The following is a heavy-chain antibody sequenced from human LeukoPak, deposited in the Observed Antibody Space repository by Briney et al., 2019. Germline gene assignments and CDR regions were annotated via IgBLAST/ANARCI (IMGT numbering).Heavy chain of an antibody. CDR2: INPSGGST. J-gene: IGHJ4*02. V-gene: IGHV1-46*01. CDR1: GYTFTSYY. CDR3: ARDQSSVVGATRGGDY. D-gene: IGHD1-26*01. Sequence: ASVKVSCKASGYTFTSYYMRWVRQAPGQGLEWMGIINPSGGSTSYAQKFQGRVTMTRDTSTSTVYMELSSLRSEDTAVYYCARDQSSVVGATRGGDYWGQGTLVTVSS.